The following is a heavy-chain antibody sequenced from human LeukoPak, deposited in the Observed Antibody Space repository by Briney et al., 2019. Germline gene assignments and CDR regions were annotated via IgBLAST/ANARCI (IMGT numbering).Heavy chain of an antibody. V-gene: IGHV4-39*07. Sequence: SETLSLTCTVSGGSISSSSYYWGWIRQPPGKGLEWIGSIYYSGSTYYSPSLKSRAIISLDTSKNQFSLRLSSVTAADTAVYYCARFDYGDSAGRAGPLNFWGQGTLVTVSS. CDR1: GGSISSSSYY. CDR3: ARFDYGDSAGRAGPLNF. J-gene: IGHJ4*02. D-gene: IGHD4-17*01. CDR2: IYYSGST.